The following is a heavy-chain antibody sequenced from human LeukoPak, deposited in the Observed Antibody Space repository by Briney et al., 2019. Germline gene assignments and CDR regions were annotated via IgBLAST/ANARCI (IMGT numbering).Heavy chain of an antibody. Sequence: GASVTVSCKASGGTFSSYAISWVRQAPGQGLEWMGGIIPIFGTANYAQKFQGGVTITTDESTSTAYMELSSLRSEDTAVYYCARDKYSSSWYGYFQHWGQGTLVTVSS. J-gene: IGHJ1*01. CDR2: IIPIFGTA. CDR1: GGTFSSYA. D-gene: IGHD6-13*01. V-gene: IGHV1-69*05. CDR3: ARDKYSSSWYGYFQH.